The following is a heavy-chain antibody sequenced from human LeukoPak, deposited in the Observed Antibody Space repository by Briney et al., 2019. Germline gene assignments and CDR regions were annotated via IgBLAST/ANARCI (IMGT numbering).Heavy chain of an antibody. D-gene: IGHD5-18*01. CDR1: GFTFSGRW. CDR2: INDNATST. J-gene: IGHJ4*02. V-gene: IGHV3-74*01. CDR3: ASGYTYGYYYLDF. Sequence: PGGSLRLSCAASGFTFSGRWMYWVRQAPGKGLVLVSRINDNATSTTYGDSVKGRFTISRDNAKNTLYLHMNSLRGEDTAVYYCASGYTYGYYYLDFWGQRTLVTVSS.